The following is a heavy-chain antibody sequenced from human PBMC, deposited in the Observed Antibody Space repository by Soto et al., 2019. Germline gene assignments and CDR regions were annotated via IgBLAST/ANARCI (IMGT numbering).Heavy chain of an antibody. CDR3: AKDPGSEWLVHWFDP. D-gene: IGHD6-19*01. CDR1: GFTFSSYS. J-gene: IGHJ5*02. V-gene: IGHV3-48*01. Sequence: GVSLRLSCAASGFTFSSYSMNWVRQAPGKGLEWVSYISSSSSTIYYADSVKGRFTISRDNSKNPLYLQMNSLRAEDTAVYYCAKDPGSEWLVHWFDPWGQGTLVTVSS. CDR2: ISSSSSTI.